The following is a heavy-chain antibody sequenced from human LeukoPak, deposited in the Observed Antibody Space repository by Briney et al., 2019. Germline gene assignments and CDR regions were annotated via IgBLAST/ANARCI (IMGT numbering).Heavy chain of an antibody. D-gene: IGHD3-10*01. CDR2: INPNSGGT. V-gene: IGHV1-2*02. Sequence: GASVKVSCKASGYTFTGYYMHWVRQAPGQGLEWMGWINPNSGGTNYAQKFQGRVTMTRDTSISTAYMELSRLRSEDTAVYYCARRGGYGSGSYYAFWGQGTLVTVSS. CDR3: ARRGGYGSGSYYAF. J-gene: IGHJ4*02. CDR1: GYTFTGYY.